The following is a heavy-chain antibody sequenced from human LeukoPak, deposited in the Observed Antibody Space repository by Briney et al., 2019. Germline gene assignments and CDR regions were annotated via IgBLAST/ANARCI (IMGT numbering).Heavy chain of an antibody. CDR2: INPSGGPA. D-gene: IGHD2-15*01. J-gene: IGHJ6*02. V-gene: IGHV1-46*01. CDR1: GYTFTRYH. CDR3: ARVGKYCSGGSCYGPYYYYYGMDV. Sequence: ASVTVSCKASGYTFTRYHIHWVRQAPGQGLEWMGVINPSGGPATYAQKFQGRVTLTRDTSTTTVYMEVNSLRSDDTAVYYCARVGKYCSGGSCYGPYYYYYGMDVWGQGTTVTVSS.